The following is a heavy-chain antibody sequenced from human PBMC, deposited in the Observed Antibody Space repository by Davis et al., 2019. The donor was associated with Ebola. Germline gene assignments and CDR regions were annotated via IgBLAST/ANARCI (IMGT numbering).Heavy chain of an antibody. J-gene: IGHJ6*02. CDR1: GGSFSSYY. CDR2: IYYSGST. V-gene: IGHV4-59*01. D-gene: IGHD6-13*01. CDR3: ARVKQLWYYGMDV. Sequence: SETLSLTCAVYGGSFSSYYWSWIRQPPGKGLEWIGYIYYSGSTNYNPFLKSRVTISVDTSKNQFSLKLSSVTAADTAVYYCARVKQLWYYGMDVWGQGTTVTVSS.